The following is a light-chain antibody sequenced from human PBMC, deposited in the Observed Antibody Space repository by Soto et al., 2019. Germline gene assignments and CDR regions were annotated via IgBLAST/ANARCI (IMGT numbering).Light chain of an antibody. Sequence: QSVLTQPASVSGSPGQSITISCTGTSSDIGDYNYVSWYQQHPGKAPKLMIYDVTNRPSGVSDRFSGSKSGNTASLTISGLQAEDEADYYGSSYSTSDTLVVFGGGTKVTVL. CDR2: DVT. V-gene: IGLV2-14*01. CDR3: SSYSTSDTLVV. J-gene: IGLJ2*01. CDR1: SSDIGDYNY.